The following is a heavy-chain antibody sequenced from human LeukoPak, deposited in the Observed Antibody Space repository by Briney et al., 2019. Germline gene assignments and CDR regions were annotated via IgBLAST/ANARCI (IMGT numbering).Heavy chain of an antibody. D-gene: IGHD3-10*01. V-gene: IGHV4-34*01. CDR3: ARHSRTYYNGSGRSIDY. CDR2: MNHSGST. J-gene: IGHJ4*02. CDR1: GGSFSGYD. Sequence: SETLSLTCAFYGGSFSGYDWSWIRQPRGKGLEWIVEMNHSGSTNYNPSLKSRVTISVDTSKNQFSLKMNPVTAADTSMYYCARHSRTYYNGSGRSIDYWGQGTLVIVS.